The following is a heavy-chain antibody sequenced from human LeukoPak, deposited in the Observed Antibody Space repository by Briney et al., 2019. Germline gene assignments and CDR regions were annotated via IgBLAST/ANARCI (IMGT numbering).Heavy chain of an antibody. CDR3: VKGDINSRNWYGAYHFDA. CDR2: IRSKANNYAT. J-gene: IGHJ4*02. D-gene: IGHD6-13*01. V-gene: IGHV3-73*01. CDR1: GFTFSGSA. Sequence: GGSLRLSCVVSGFTFSGSAVHWVRQASGKGLEWVGRIRSKANNYATAYAASVKGRFTISRDNAKNSLYLQMNSLRDEDTALYYCVKGDINSRNWYGAYHFDAWGQGTLVTVSS.